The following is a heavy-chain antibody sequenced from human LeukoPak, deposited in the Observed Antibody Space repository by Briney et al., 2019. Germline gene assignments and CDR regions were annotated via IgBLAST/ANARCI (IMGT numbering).Heavy chain of an antibody. CDR3: ARYGDPLYLYYYYGMDV. CDR2: IYYSGST. CDR1: GGSVSSGSYY. D-gene: IGHD4-17*01. J-gene: IGHJ6*02. Sequence: PSETLSLTCTVSGGSVSSGSYYWSWIRQPPGKGLEWIGYIYYSGSTNYNPSLKSRVTISVDTSKNQFSLKLSSVTAADTAVYYCARYGDPLYLYYYYGMDVWGQGTTVTVSS. V-gene: IGHV4-61*01.